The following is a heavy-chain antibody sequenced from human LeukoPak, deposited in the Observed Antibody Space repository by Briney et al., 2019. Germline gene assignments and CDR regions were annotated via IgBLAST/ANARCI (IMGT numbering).Heavy chain of an antibody. D-gene: IGHD1-7*01. CDR2: ISSSSSYI. Sequence: PGGSLRLSCAASGFTFSSYSMNWVRQAPGKGLEWVSSISSSSSYIYYADSVKGRFTISRDNAKNSLYLQMNSLRAEDTALYYCAKGRLSGTTFFDYWGQGTLVTVSS. CDR1: GFTFSSYS. V-gene: IGHV3-21*04. CDR3: AKGRLSGTTFFDY. J-gene: IGHJ4*02.